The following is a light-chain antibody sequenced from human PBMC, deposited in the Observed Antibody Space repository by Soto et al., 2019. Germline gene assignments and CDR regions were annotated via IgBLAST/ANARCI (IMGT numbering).Light chain of an antibody. CDR3: IPYRSSRTYV. V-gene: IGLV2-14*01. CDR1: SSDVGGYNY. Sequence: QSVLTQPASVSGSPGQSITISCTGTSSDVGGYNYVSWYQQHPGKAPKLMIYEVSNRPSGVSNRFSGSKSGNTASLTISGVQAQGDADYYCIPYRSSRTYVFGNGTKLTVL. CDR2: EVS. J-gene: IGLJ1*01.